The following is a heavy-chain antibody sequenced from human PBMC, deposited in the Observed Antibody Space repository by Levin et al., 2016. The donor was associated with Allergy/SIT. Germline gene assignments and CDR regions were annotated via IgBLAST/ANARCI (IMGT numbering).Heavy chain of an antibody. CDR2: IYYSGST. CDR3: ARPHSGYDPDLDY. V-gene: IGHV4-39*01. J-gene: IGHJ4*02. D-gene: IGHD5-12*01. Sequence: WIRQPPGKGLEWIGSIYYSGSTYYNPSLKSRVTISVDTSKNQFSLKLSSVTAADTAVYYCARPHSGYDPDLDYWGQGTLVTVSS.